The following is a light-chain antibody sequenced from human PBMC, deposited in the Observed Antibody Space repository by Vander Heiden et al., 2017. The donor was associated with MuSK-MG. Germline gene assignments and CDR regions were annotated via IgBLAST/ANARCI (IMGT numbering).Light chain of an antibody. V-gene: IGKV1-39*01. Sequence: DIQMTQSPSPLSASVGDRITITCRASQSISKFLNWYQQKPGKAPKLLIYAASSLQSGVPSKFSGSGSGTDFTLTISSLQPEDSATYYCLQSSITPLTFGGGTKVEIQ. J-gene: IGKJ4*01. CDR2: AAS. CDR1: QSISKF. CDR3: LQSSITPLT.